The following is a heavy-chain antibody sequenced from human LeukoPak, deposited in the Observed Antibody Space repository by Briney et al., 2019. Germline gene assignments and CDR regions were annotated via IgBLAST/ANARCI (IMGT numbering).Heavy chain of an antibody. CDR1: GFTFSSYT. Sequence: GGSLRLSCAASGFTFSSYTMNWVRQAPGKGLQSVSSISSSSSYIYCADSVKGRFTISRDNSKNSLYLQMNSLRAEDTAVYYCARASGWYERGPDYYYYYMDVWGKGTTVTVSS. CDR3: ARASGWYERGPDYYYYYMDV. J-gene: IGHJ6*03. CDR2: ISSSSSYI. V-gene: IGHV3-21*01. D-gene: IGHD6-19*01.